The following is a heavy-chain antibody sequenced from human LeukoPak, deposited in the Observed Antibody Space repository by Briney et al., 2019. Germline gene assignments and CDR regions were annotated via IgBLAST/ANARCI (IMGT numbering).Heavy chain of an antibody. CDR3: ARDGVYDSFDY. CDR2: IKQDGGEK. J-gene: IGHJ4*02. V-gene: IGHV3-7*01. CDR1: GFTFSSYW. D-gene: IGHD3-22*01. Sequence: GALRLSCAASGFTFSSYWMSWVRQAPGKGLEWVANIKQDGGEKYYVDSVKGRFTISRDNAKNLLYLQMNSLRAEDTAVYYCARDGVYDSFDYWGQGTLVTVSS.